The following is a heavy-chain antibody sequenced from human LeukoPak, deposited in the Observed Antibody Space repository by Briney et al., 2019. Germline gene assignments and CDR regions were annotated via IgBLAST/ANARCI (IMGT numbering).Heavy chain of an antibody. CDR2: ISSSSSYI. D-gene: IGHD6-13*01. CDR3: ARVIAAAGISWFDP. J-gene: IGHJ5*02. CDR1: GFTFSSYS. Sequence: GGSLRLSCAASGFTFSSYSMNWVRQAPGKGLEWVSSISSSSSYIYYAGSVKGRFTISRDNAKNSLYLQMNSLRAEDTAVYYCARVIAAAGISWFDPWGQGTLVTVSS. V-gene: IGHV3-21*01.